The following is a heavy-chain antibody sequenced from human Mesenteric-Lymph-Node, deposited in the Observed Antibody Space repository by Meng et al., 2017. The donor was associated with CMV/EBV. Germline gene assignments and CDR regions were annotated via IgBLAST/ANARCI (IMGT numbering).Heavy chain of an antibody. D-gene: IGHD3-10*01. V-gene: IGHV7-4-1*02. CDR3: ARAPFYYGSGSYYPNWFDP. CDR1: TFNSYG. Sequence: TFNSYGMNWGRQAPGQGLEWMGWINTNTGNPTYAQGFTGRFVFSLDTSVSTAYLQISSLKAEDTAVYYCARAPFYYGSGSYYPNWFDPWGQGTLVTVSS. J-gene: IGHJ5*02. CDR2: INTNTGNP.